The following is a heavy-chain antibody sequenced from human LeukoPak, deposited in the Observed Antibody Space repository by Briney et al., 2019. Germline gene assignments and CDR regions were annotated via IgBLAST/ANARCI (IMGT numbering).Heavy chain of an antibody. CDR3: AREVYGELGWFDP. CDR2: MYFSGTT. V-gene: IGHV4-59*01. J-gene: IGHJ5*02. CDR1: RGSISSYY. D-gene: IGHD1-7*01. Sequence: SETLSLTCTVSRGSISSYYWSWIRQPPGKGLEWIGSMYFSGTTNYNPSLESRVTISVDTSKNQFSLKLTSVTAADTAVYYCAREVYGELGWFDPWGQGTLVTVSS.